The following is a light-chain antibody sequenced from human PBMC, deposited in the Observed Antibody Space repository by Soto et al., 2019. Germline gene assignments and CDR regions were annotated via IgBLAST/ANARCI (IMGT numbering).Light chain of an antibody. J-gene: IGKJ1*01. CDR2: GAS. CDR1: QNIGNN. CDR3: QQYYKLPWT. Sequence: EIVLTQSPATLSVSPGESATLSCRASQNIGNNLAWYQQKPGQAPRLLIYGASIRATGIPGRFSGSGSGTEFTLTISSLQSEDFAVYCCQQYYKLPWTFGQGTKVDIK. V-gene: IGKV3-15*01.